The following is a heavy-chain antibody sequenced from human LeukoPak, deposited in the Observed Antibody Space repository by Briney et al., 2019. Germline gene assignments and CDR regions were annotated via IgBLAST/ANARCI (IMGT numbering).Heavy chain of an antibody. D-gene: IGHD6-13*01. V-gene: IGHV3-48*04. CDR2: ISSSSSTI. Sequence: PGGSLRLSCAASGFTFSSYSMNWVRQAPGKGLEWVSYISSSSSTIYYADSVKGRFTISRDNAKNSLYLQMNSLRAEDTAVYYCARGRSNWYPYDAFDIWGQGTMVTVSS. CDR1: GFTFSSYS. CDR3: ARGRSNWYPYDAFDI. J-gene: IGHJ3*02.